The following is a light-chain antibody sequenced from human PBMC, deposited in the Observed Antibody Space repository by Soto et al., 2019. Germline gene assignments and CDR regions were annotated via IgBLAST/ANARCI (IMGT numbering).Light chain of an antibody. CDR1: QNIGTY. J-gene: IGKJ1*01. CDR2: GAS. CDR3: QQYGTSPRWT. V-gene: IGKV3-20*01. Sequence: EIVLTQSPATLSLSPGERATLSRRASQNIGTYLAWYQHKPGQAPSVLIFGASTRANGVPDRFSGSGSGTDFTLTISRLDPADFAVYYCQQYGTSPRWTFGQGTKVDIK.